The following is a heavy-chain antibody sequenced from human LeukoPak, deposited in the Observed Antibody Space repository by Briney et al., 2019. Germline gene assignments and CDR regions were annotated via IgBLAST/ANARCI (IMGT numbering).Heavy chain of an antibody. CDR3: ARPVDYNAGDY. J-gene: IGHJ4*02. V-gene: IGHV3-48*04. Sequence: GGSLRLSCSASGFTFSAYTMNWVRQAPGQGLEWVSYISSGSSSVYYADFVKGRFTISRDNAKNSLYLQMNSLRAEDTAVYYCARPVDYNAGDYWGQGTLVTVSS. CDR2: ISSGSSSV. D-gene: IGHD5-12*01. CDR1: GFTFSAYT.